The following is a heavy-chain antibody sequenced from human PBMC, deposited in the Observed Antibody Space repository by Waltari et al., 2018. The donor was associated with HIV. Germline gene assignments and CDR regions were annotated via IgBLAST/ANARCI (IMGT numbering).Heavy chain of an antibody. Sequence: QVQLQESGPGLVKPSQTLSLTCTVSGGSISSGGYYWSWIRQHPGKGLEWIGFIYYSGRTYYNPSLKSRVTISVDTSKNQFSRKLSSVTAADTAVYYCARDGKSSYYYDSSPNWFDPWGQGTLVAVSS. CDR3: ARDGKSSYYYDSSPNWFDP. V-gene: IGHV4-31*03. CDR1: GGSISSGGYY. J-gene: IGHJ5*02. CDR2: IYYSGRT. D-gene: IGHD3-22*01.